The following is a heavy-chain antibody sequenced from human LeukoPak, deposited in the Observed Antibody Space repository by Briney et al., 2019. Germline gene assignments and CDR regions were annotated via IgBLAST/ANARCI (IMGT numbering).Heavy chain of an antibody. CDR3: TTATYYYDSSGYYPFDY. CDR1: GFTFSNAW. CDR2: IKSKTDGGTT. J-gene: IGHJ4*02. Sequence: GGSLRLSCAASGFTFSNAWMSWVRQAPGKGLEWVGRIKSKTDGGTTDYAAPVKGRFTISRDDSKNTLYLQMNSLKTEDTAVYYCTTATYYYDSSGYYPFDYWGQGTLVTVSS. D-gene: IGHD3-22*01. V-gene: IGHV3-15*01.